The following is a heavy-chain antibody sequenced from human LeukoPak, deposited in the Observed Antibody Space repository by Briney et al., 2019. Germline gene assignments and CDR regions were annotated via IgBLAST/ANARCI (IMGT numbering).Heavy chain of an antibody. CDR2: MNPNSGNT. CDR3: ARGRVYEGLPLSFYFDY. D-gene: IGHD3-16*01. J-gene: IGHJ4*02. CDR1: GYTFISYD. V-gene: IGHV1-8*01. Sequence: ASVKVSCKASGYTFISYDINWVRQATGQGLEWMGWMNPNSGNTGSAQRFQGRVTMTRDTSISTAYMELSSLRSEDTAVYYCARGRVYEGLPLSFYFDYWGQGTLVTVSS.